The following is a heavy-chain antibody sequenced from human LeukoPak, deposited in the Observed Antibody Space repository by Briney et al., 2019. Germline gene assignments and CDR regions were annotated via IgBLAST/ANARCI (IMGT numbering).Heavy chain of an antibody. Sequence: SETLSLTCTVSGGSISSYYWSWIRQPPGEGLEWIGYIYYSGSTNYNPSLKSRVTISVDTSKNQLSLKLSSVTAADTAVYYCARLHSSSWYSFDYWGQGTLVTVSS. CDR1: GGSISSYY. D-gene: IGHD6-13*01. J-gene: IGHJ4*02. CDR3: ARLHSSSWYSFDY. CDR2: IYYSGST. V-gene: IGHV4-59*01.